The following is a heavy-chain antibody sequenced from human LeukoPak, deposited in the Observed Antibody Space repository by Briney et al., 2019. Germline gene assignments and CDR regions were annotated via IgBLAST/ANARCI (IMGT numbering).Heavy chain of an antibody. V-gene: IGHV4-59*01. CDR1: GGSISSYY. CDR3: ARDRDLRYFDY. J-gene: IGHJ4*02. CDR2: IYDSGST. Sequence: KPSETLSLTCTVSGGSISSYYWSWIRQPPGKGLEWIGYIYDSGSTNYNPSLKSRVTISGDTSKNQLSLKLSSVTAADTAVYYCARDRDLRYFDYWGQGTLVTVSS. D-gene: IGHD3-9*01.